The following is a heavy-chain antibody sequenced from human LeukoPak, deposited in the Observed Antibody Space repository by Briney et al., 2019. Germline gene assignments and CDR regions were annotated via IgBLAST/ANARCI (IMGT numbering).Heavy chain of an antibody. CDR3: ARRGSSYDSRGYPHYYFDY. CDR1: GFTFSSYA. CDR2: ISYDGSNK. D-gene: IGHD3-22*01. J-gene: IGHJ4*02. V-gene: IGHV3-30-3*01. Sequence: GGSLRLSCAASGFTFSSYAMHWVRQAPGKGLEWVAVISYDGSNKYYADSVKGRFTISRDNSKNTLYLQMNSLRAEDTAVYYCARRGSSYDSRGYPHYYFDYWGQGTLVTVSS.